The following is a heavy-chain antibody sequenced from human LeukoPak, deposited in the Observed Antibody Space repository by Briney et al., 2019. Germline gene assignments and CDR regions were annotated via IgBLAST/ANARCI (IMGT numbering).Heavy chain of an antibody. CDR1: GGSFSGYY. CDR2: IYYSGST. J-gene: IGHJ3*02. D-gene: IGHD3-10*01. Sequence: SETLSLTCAVYGGSFSGYYWGWIRQPPGKGLEWIGSIYYSGSTYYNPSLKRRVTISVDTSKNQFSLKLSSVTAADTAVYYCAREKGASSGSLFLVAFDIWGQGTMVTVSS. V-gene: IGHV4-34*01. CDR3: AREKGASSGSLFLVAFDI.